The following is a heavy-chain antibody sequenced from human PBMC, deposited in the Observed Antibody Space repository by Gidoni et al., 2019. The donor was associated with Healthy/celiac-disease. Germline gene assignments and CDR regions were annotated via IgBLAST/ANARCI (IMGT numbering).Heavy chain of an antibody. CDR1: GFTFSSYS. CDR2: ISSSSSYI. D-gene: IGHD2-15*01. Sequence: EVQLVESGGGLVKPGGSLRLSCAASGFTFSSYSMNWVRQAPGKGLEWVSSISSSSSYIYYADSVKGRFTISRDNAKNSLYLQMNSLRAEDTAVYYCARDVYVVVAATSYYYGMDVWGQGTTVTVSS. CDR3: ARDVYVVVAATSYYYGMDV. V-gene: IGHV3-21*01. J-gene: IGHJ6*02.